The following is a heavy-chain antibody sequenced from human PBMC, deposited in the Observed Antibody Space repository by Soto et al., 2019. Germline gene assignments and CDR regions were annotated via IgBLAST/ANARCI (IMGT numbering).Heavy chain of an antibody. J-gene: IGHJ4*02. CDR1: EFVFSGGA. V-gene: IGHV3-23*01. CDR3: AKRTNWGYFDY. CDR2: ISGSGGST. D-gene: IGHD7-27*01. Sequence: PGGSLRHSCAAAEFVFSGGAMIWVRQAPGKGLEWVSAISGSGGSTYYADSVKGRFTISRDNSKNTLYLQMNSLRAEDTAVYYCAKRTNWGYFDYWGQGALVTVSS.